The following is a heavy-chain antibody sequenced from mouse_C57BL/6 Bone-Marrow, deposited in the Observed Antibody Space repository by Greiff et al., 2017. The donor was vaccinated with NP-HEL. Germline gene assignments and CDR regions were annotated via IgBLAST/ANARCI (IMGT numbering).Heavy chain of an antibody. J-gene: IGHJ4*01. CDR1: GYTFTSYW. D-gene: IGHD1-1*01. V-gene: IGHV1-64*01. Sequence: QLQQPGAELVKPGASVKLSCKASGYTFTSYWMHWVKQRPGQGLEWIGMIHPNSGSTNYNEKFKSKATLTVDKSSSTAYMQLSSLTSEDSAVYYCARYYGSSYYYAMDYWGQGTSVTVSS. CDR3: ARYYGSSYYYAMDY. CDR2: IHPNSGST.